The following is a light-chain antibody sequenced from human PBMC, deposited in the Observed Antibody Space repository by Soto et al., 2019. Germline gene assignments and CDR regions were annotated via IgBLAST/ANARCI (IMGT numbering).Light chain of an antibody. V-gene: IGLV1-40*01. CDR2: GNS. Sequence: QSVLTQPPSVSGAPGQRVTISCTGYNSNIGAGYDVHWYQQLPGTAPKLLIYGNSNRPSGVPDRSSASKSSTSASLAITGLQAEDEADYYCQSYDSSLSGWVFGGGTKVTVL. CDR1: NSNIGAGYD. CDR3: QSYDSSLSGWV. J-gene: IGLJ3*02.